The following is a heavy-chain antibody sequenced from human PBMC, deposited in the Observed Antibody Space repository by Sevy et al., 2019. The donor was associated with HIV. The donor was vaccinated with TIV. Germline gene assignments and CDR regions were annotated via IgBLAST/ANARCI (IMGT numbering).Heavy chain of an antibody. CDR3: TTASSLFQH. V-gene: IGHV3-15*01. D-gene: IGHD2-15*01. CDR1: GFTFSNVW. J-gene: IGHJ1*01. Sequence: GGSLRLSCAASGFTFSNVWMSWLRQAPGKGLEWVAHIKSKTEGGTADYAAPVKGRFTISRDDSKDTLYLQMNSLKTEDTAVYCCTTASSLFQHWGQGTLVTVS. CDR2: IKSKTEGGTA.